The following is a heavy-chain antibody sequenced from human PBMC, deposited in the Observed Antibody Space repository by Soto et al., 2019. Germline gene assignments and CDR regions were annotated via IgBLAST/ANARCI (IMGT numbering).Heavy chain of an antibody. Sequence: PSQTLSLTCAISGDSVSSNSAAWNWIRQSPSRGLEWLGRTYYRSKWYNDYAVSVKSRITINPDTSKNQFSLQLNSVTPEDTAVYSCARVPGSYSSRWRYYYSYGMDVWGQGTTVTVSS. V-gene: IGHV6-1*01. CDR1: GDSVSSNSAA. CDR3: ARVPGSYSSRWRYYYSYGMDV. J-gene: IGHJ6*02. D-gene: IGHD6-19*01. CDR2: TYYRSKWYN.